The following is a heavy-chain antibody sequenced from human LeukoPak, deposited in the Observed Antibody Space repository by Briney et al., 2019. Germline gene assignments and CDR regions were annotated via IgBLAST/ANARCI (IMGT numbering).Heavy chain of an antibody. J-gene: IGHJ4*02. D-gene: IGHD1-26*01. CDR2: VHLSGAT. CDR3: TRESGAFSPFGF. CDR1: GGSITTTNW. V-gene: IGHV4-4*02. Sequence: SETLSLTCAVSGGSITTTNWWSWVRQPPGKGLEWIGEVHLSGATNYNLSLESRVSMSIDKSKNHLSLEVTSVTAADTAIYYCTRESGAFSPFGFWGQGTLATLSS.